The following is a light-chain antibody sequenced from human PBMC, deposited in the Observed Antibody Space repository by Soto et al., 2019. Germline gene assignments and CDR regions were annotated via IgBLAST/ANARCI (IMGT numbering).Light chain of an antibody. V-gene: IGKV3-15*01. CDR2: PTS. J-gene: IGKJ1*01. CDR3: QQYNDWPQT. CDR1: QSVSSN. Sequence: EIVMTQSPATLSVSPGERATLSCRASQSVSSNLAWFQQKFGQAPRLLTYPTSTRATGVPARFSGSGSGTDFTLTISSLQSEDFAVYYCQQYNDWPQTFGQGTKVEIK.